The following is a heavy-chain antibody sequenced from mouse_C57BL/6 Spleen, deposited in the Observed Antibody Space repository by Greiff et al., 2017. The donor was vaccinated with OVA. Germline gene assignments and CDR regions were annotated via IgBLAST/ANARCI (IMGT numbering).Heavy chain of an antibody. V-gene: IGHV2-2*01. D-gene: IGHD2-2*01. Sequence: VQLQQSGPGLVQPSQSLSITCTVSGFSLTSYGVHWVRPSPGKGLEWLGVLWSGGSTDYNAAFISILSISKDNSKIQDFFKMNSLQADDTAIYDCARIYYGYVDGPYAMDYWGQGTSVTVSS. CDR1: GFSLTSYG. J-gene: IGHJ4*01. CDR3: ARIYYGYVDGPYAMDY. CDR2: LWSGGST.